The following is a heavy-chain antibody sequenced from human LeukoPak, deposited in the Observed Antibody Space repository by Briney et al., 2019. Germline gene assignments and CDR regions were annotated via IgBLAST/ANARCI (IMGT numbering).Heavy chain of an antibody. CDR2: IYYSGST. D-gene: IGHD5-18*01. V-gene: IGHV4-59*01. CDR1: GGSISSYY. J-gene: IGHJ5*01. Sequence: SETLSLTCTVSGGSISSYYWSWIRQPPGKGLEWIGYIYYSGSTNYNPSLKSRVTISVDTSRNQFSLKLSSVTAADTAVYYCAREASGYSYGLYNWFDSWGQGTLVTVSS. CDR3: AREASGYSYGLYNWFDS.